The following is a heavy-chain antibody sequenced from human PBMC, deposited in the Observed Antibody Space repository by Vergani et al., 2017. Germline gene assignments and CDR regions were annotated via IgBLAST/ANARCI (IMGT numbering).Heavy chain of an antibody. CDR1: GYSISSGYY. Sequence: QVQLQESGPGLVKPSETLSLTCTVSGYSISSGYYWGWSRQPPGEGLEWFGSIYHSGSTCYNPSLKSRVTISVDTSKNQFSLKLSPVTAADTAVYYCARDSGSYVWGSYEAWFDPWGQGTLVTVSS. CDR3: ARDSGSYVWGSYEAWFDP. V-gene: IGHV4-38-2*02. D-gene: IGHD3-16*01. CDR2: IYHSGST. J-gene: IGHJ5*02.